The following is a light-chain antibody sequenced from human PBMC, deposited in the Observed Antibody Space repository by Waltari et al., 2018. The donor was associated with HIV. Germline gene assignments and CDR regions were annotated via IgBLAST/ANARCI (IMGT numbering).Light chain of an antibody. V-gene: IGLV1-40*01. Sequence: QSLLPQPPSVSGAPGPRVTIPCTGSSSNLGAGYAVHWYHQVPGTAPKLVIYANNNRASGVPDRFPGSKFGPSASLAITGLQAEDEGTYYCQSYDSGSSGSVFGGGTKLTVL. J-gene: IGLJ2*01. CDR2: ANN. CDR3: QSYDSGSSGSV. CDR1: SSNLGAGYA.